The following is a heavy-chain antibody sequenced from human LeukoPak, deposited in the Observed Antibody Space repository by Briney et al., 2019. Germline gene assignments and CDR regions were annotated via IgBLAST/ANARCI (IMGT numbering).Heavy chain of an antibody. D-gene: IGHD2-2*01. CDR1: GFTFSSYG. CDR2: IRYDGSNK. V-gene: IGHV3-30*02. CDR3: GWVLVVPAAPSISIDY. Sequence: PGGSLRLSCAASGFTFSSYGMHWVRQAPGKGLEWVAFIRYDGSNKYYADSVKGRFTISRDNSKNTLYLQMNSLRAEDKAVYYCGWVLVVPAAPSISIDYWGQGTLVTVSS. J-gene: IGHJ4*01.